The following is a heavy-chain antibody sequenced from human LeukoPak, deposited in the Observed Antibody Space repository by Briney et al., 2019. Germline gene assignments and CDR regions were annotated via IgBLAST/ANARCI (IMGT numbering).Heavy chain of an antibody. V-gene: IGHV3-23*01. D-gene: IGHD4-17*01. CDR2: ISGSGGST. CDR1: GFTFSTYG. Sequence: GRSLRLSCATSGFTFSTYGMSWVRQAPGKGLEWVSRISGSGGSTYYADSVKGRFTISRDNSKNTLYLQMTSLRVDDTAVYYCATVKYDYGDPVGWFDPWGQGTLVTVSS. CDR3: ATVKYDYGDPVGWFDP. J-gene: IGHJ5*02.